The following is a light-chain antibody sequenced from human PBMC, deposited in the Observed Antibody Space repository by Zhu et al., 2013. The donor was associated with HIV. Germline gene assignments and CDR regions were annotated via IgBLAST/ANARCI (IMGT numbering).Light chain of an antibody. CDR1: QDINNY. Sequence: DIQMIQSPSSLSASVGDRVTITCRASQDINNYLAWFQQKPGKAPKSLIYAASGVQSGVPSRFSGSGSGTDFTLTISRLQTEDFATYYCQQANSLPRTFGPGTKRGYQT. V-gene: IGKV1-16*01. CDR2: AAS. CDR3: QQANSLPRT. J-gene: IGKJ3*01.